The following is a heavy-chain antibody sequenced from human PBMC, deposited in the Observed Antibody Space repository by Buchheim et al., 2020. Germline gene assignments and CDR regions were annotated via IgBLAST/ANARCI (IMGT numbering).Heavy chain of an antibody. V-gene: IGHV3-15*01. Sequence: EVQLVESGGGLVKPGGSLRLSCAASGFTFSNAWMSWVRQAPGKGLEWVGRIKRKTDGGTTDYDAPVKGRFTISRDDSINTLYLQMNSLKTEDTAVYYCTTVSLRWLRDFDYWGQGTL. J-gene: IGHJ4*02. CDR2: IKRKTDGGTT. CDR3: TTVSLRWLRDFDY. CDR1: GFTFSNAW. D-gene: IGHD5-12*01.